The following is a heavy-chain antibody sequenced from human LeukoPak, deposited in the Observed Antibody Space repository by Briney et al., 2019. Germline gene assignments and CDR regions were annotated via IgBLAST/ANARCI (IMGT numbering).Heavy chain of an antibody. J-gene: IGHJ5*02. Sequence: SETLSLTCAVYGGSFSGYYWSWIRQPPGKGLEWIGEINHSGSTNYNPSLKSRVTISVDTSKNQFSLKPSSVTAADTAVYYCARNLADKNWFDPWGQGTLSPSPQ. CDR1: GGSFSGYY. CDR3: ARNLADKNWFDP. D-gene: IGHD6-19*01. CDR2: INHSGST. V-gene: IGHV4-34*01.